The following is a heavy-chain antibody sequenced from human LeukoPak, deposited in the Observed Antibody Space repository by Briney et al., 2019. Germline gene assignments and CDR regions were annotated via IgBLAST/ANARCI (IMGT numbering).Heavy chain of an antibody. V-gene: IGHV1-46*01. D-gene: IGHD2-21*02. CDR2: INPGGGTT. CDR1: GYTFTTYY. CDR3: ARDLTNCGGDCYYFYYYGMDV. J-gene: IGHJ6*02. Sequence: GASVKVSCKASGYTFTTYYMHWVRQAPGQGLEWMGIINPGGGTTTYAQEFKGRVTMTRDTSTSTVFMELSSLRSEDTAVYYCARDLTNCGGDCYYFYYYGMDVWGQGTTVTVSS.